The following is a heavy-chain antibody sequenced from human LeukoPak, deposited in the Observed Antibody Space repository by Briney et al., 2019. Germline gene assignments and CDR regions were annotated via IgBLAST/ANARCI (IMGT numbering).Heavy chain of an antibody. CDR2: IQYDGSNK. J-gene: IGHJ4*02. CDR1: GFTFSSYG. V-gene: IGHV3-30*02. CDR3: AKDGDSSPKWALFDF. D-gene: IGHD6-13*01. Sequence: PGGSLRLSCAASGFTFSSYGMHWVRQAPCKGLEWVAFIQYDGSNKYYADSVKGRFTISRDNSKNTLFLQMNSLRAEGTAVYYCAKDGDSSPKWALFDFWGQGTLVTVSS.